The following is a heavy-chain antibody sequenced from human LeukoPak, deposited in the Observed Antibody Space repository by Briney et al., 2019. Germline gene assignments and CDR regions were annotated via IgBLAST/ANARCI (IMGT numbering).Heavy chain of an antibody. J-gene: IGHJ4*02. Sequence: SETLSLTCTVSGGSISGYYWSWIRQPPGKGLEWIGYIYYSGSTNYNPSLKSRVAISVDTSKNQFSLKLSSVTAADTAMYYCASGSKDGYSHYWGQGTLVTVSS. D-gene: IGHD5-24*01. CDR1: GGSISGYY. V-gene: IGHV4-59*01. CDR3: ASGSKDGYSHY. CDR2: IYYSGST.